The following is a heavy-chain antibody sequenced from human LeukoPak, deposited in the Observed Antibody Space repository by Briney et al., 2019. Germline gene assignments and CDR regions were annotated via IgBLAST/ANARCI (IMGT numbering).Heavy chain of an antibody. Sequence: GASVKVSCKASGYTFTSYGISWVRQAPGQGLEWMGWISAYNGNTNYAQKLQGRVTMTTDTSTSTAYMELRSLRSDDTAVYYCARHGLGDSSSSWHYWGQGTLVTVSS. J-gene: IGHJ4*02. CDR3: ARHGLGDSSSSWHY. V-gene: IGHV1-18*01. CDR1: GYTFTSYG. CDR2: ISAYNGNT. D-gene: IGHD6-6*01.